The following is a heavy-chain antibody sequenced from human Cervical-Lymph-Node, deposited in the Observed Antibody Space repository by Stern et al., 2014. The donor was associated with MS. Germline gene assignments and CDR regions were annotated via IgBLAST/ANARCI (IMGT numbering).Heavy chain of an antibody. V-gene: IGHV4-31*03. Sequence: QLQESGPGLVKPSQTLSLTCTVSGGSISSGGYYWSWIRQHPGKGLEWIGYIYYSGSTYYNPSLKSRVTISVDTSKNQFSLKLSSVTAADTAVYYCARDRHYYDSSGYVDYFDYWGQGTLVTVSS. J-gene: IGHJ4*02. CDR1: GGSISSGGYY. CDR2: IYYSGST. D-gene: IGHD3-22*01. CDR3: ARDRHYYDSSGYVDYFDY.